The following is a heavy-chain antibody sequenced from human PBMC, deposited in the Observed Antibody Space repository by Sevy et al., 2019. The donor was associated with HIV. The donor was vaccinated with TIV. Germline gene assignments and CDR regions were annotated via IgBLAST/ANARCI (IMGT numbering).Heavy chain of an antibody. D-gene: IGHD6-19*01. CDR2: INGNSRYI. CDR1: EFDFYTYS. J-gene: IGHJ4*02. CDR3: TRDRVGGIGFDS. Sequence: GGSLRLSCAASEFDFYTYSMCWVRQAPGKGLEWVSFINGNSRYIYYADSVKGRFTTSRDNANKLLHLEMNSLRVEDTVVYYCTRDRVGGIGFDSWGQGTLVTVSS. V-gene: IGHV3-21*01.